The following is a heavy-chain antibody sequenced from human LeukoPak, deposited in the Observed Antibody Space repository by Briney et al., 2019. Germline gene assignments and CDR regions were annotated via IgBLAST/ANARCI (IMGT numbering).Heavy chain of an antibody. CDR1: GYTFTGYY. D-gene: IGHD2-2*01. Sequence: GASVKVSCKASGYTFTGYYMHWVRQAPGQGLEWMGWINPNSGGTNYAQKFQGRVTMTRDTSISTAYMELSRLRSDDTAVYYCAVLEDIVVVPAAIHYYYYMDVWGKGTTVTVSS. J-gene: IGHJ6*03. V-gene: IGHV1-2*02. CDR3: AVLEDIVVVPAAIHYYYYMDV. CDR2: INPNSGGT.